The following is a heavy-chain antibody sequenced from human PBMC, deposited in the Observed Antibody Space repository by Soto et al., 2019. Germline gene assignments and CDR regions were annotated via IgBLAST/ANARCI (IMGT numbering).Heavy chain of an antibody. J-gene: IGHJ1*01. Sequence: PGGSLRPSCAASGFTFSSYAMHWVRQAPGKGLEGVAVISYDGSNKYYADSVKGRFTISRDNSKNTLYLQMNSLRAEDTAVYYCAREGYYDSSGYHDAADYFQHWGQGTLVTVSS. D-gene: IGHD3-22*01. V-gene: IGHV3-30-3*01. CDR3: AREGYYDSSGYHDAADYFQH. CDR1: GFTFSSYA. CDR2: ISYDGSNK.